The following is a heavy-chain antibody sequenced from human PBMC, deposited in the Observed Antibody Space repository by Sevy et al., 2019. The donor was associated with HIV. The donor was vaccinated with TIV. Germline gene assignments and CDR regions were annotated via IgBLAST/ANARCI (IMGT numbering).Heavy chain of an antibody. D-gene: IGHD2-21*01. CDR2: LSFGCGEI. V-gene: IGHV3-23*01. CDR1: GFTFSKYS. Sequence: GSLRLSCAASGFTFSKYSMSWVRQPPGKGLEWVSTLSFGCGEINYADSVKGRFTISRDNAKSSLYLQMNGLRAEDTAVYYCARAGGDCYSKNECWFVSWGQGTLVTVSS. J-gene: IGHJ5*01. CDR3: ARAGGDCYSKNECWFVS.